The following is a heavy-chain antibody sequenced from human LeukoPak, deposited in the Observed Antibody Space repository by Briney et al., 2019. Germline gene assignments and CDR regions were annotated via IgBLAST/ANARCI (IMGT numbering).Heavy chain of an antibody. CDR1: GFTFSSYS. J-gene: IGHJ4*02. D-gene: IGHD6-19*01. Sequence: PGGSLRLSCAASGFTFSSYSMNWVRQAPGKGLEWVSSISSSSGYIYYADSVKGRFTTSRDNAKNSLYLQMNSLRAEDTAVYYCARARGVAGKYYFDYWGQGTLVTVSS. CDR2: ISSSSGYI. V-gene: IGHV3-21*01. CDR3: ARARGVAGKYYFDY.